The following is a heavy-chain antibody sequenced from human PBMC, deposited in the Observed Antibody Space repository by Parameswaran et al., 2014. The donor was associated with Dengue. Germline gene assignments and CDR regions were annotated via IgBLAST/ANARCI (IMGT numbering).Heavy chain of an antibody. CDR3: VKARLRVQWIPFDS. J-gene: IGHJ4*02. D-gene: IGHD3-10*01. Sequence: RWIRQPPGKGLEWLAGISGRGHIIYYADSVKGRFTISRDNSENSLFLHMNRLRAEDSAIYYCVKARLRVQWIPFDSFGQGTLVTVSS. V-gene: IGHV3-23*01. CDR2: ISGRGHII.